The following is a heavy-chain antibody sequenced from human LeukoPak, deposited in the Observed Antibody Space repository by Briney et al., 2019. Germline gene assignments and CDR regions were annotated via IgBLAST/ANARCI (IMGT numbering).Heavy chain of an antibody. V-gene: IGHV3-74*01. D-gene: IGHD3-16*01. CDR3: ARGLGELPPY. Sequence: GGSLRLSCAASGFTFSSYWMHWVRQAPGKGLVWVSDINSDGSSTSYADSVKGRFTISRDNAKNTLYLQMNSLRAEDTAVYYCARGLGELPPYWGQGTLVTVSS. CDR1: GFTFSSYW. J-gene: IGHJ4*02. CDR2: INSDGSST.